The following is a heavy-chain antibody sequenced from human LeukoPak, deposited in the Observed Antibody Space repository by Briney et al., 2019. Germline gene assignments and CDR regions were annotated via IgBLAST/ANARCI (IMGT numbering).Heavy chain of an antibody. Sequence: GGSLRLSCAASGFTFSSYSMNWVRQAPGKGLEWVSSISSSSSYIYYADSVKGRFTISRDNAKNSLYLQMNSLRAEDTAVYYCARDGRSTVYDILTGYLFDYWGQGTLVTVSS. CDR3: ARDGRSTVYDILTGYLFDY. V-gene: IGHV3-21*01. J-gene: IGHJ4*02. D-gene: IGHD3-9*01. CDR1: GFTFSSYS. CDR2: ISSSSSYI.